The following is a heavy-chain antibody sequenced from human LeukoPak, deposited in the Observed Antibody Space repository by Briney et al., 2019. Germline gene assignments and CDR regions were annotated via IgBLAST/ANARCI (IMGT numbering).Heavy chain of an antibody. CDR3: AKWTTQTPTYYYYYMDV. CDR1: GFAFSSYA. V-gene: IGHV3-23*01. Sequence: PGGSLRLSCAASGFAFSSYAMSWVRQAPGKGLEWVSAISGSGGSTYYADSVKGRFTISRDNSKNTLYLQMNSLRAEDTAVYYCAKWTTQTPTYYYYYMDVWGKGTTVTVSS. CDR2: ISGSGGST. D-gene: IGHD3/OR15-3a*01. J-gene: IGHJ6*03.